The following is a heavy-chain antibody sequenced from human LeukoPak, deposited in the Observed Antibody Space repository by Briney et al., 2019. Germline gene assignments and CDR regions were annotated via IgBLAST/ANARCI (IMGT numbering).Heavy chain of an antibody. J-gene: IGHJ4*02. CDR2: IYYSGST. D-gene: IGHD6-13*01. CDR1: GGSISSSSYY. V-gene: IGHV4-39*01. CDR3: ASEPEVVSSWYFDY. Sequence: SSETLSLTCTVSGGSISSSSYYWGWIRQPPGKGLEWIGSIYYSGSTYYNPSLKSRVTISVDTSKNQFSLKLSSVTAADTGVYYCASEPEVVSSWYFDYWGQGTLVTVSS.